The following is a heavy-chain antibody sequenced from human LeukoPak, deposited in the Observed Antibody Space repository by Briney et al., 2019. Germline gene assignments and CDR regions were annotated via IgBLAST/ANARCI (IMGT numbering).Heavy chain of an antibody. D-gene: IGHD3-10*01. J-gene: IGHJ6*02. V-gene: IGHV1-2*02. CDR1: GYTFTGYY. CDR2: MNPDSGGT. CDR3: ARNYHGSGTDLPPEYYSGMDI. Sequence: ASVKVSCKASGYTFTGYYIHWVRQAPGQGPEWMGWMNPDSGGTKYAQKFQGRVTMTRDTAITTVYLELRRLTSADTAVYYCARNYHGSGTDLPPEYYSGMDIWGQGTTVIVS.